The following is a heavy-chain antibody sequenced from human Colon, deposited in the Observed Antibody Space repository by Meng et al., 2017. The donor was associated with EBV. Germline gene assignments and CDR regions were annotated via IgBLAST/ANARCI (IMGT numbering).Heavy chain of an antibody. J-gene: IGHJ4*02. CDR2: IYYSGST. Sequence: QVHLQEAGPGLVKPSQTLSLTCTVSGGSISSGDYYWSWIRQPPGKGLEWIGYIYYSGSTHYNPSLKSRVTISVDTSKNQFSLKVSSVTAADTAVYYCARQATGYCSGGSCYSGSIFDYWGQGTLVTVSS. CDR3: ARQATGYCSGGSCYSGSIFDY. V-gene: IGHV4-30-4*01. D-gene: IGHD2-15*01. CDR1: GGSISSGDYY.